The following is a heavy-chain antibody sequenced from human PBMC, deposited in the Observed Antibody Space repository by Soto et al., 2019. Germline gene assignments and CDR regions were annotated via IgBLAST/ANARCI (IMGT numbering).Heavy chain of an antibody. CDR1: GGSISSTNW. D-gene: IGHD2-21*01. Sequence: QVQLRQSGPGLVKTSGTLSLTCVVSGGSISSTNWWTWVRQPPGKRLEWIGEIYHNGSPTYSPSLRRRATISVDKSTNRFSLRLRSVTSAYTAVYYCATLPPRIVVSLLPIPTWGQGILVTVSS. CDR3: ATLPPRIVVSLLPIPT. V-gene: IGHV4-4*02. J-gene: IGHJ5*02. CDR2: IYHNGSP.